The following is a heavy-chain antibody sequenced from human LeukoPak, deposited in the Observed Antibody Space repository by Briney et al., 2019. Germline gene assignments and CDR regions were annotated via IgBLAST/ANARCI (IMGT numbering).Heavy chain of an antibody. Sequence: ASVTVSCKASGYTFTSYGISWVRQALGQGLEWMGWISAYNGNTNYAQKLQGRVTMTTDTSMSTAYMELRSLRSDDTAVYYCARELVYYYGSGSYRGAFDIWGQGTMVTVSS. CDR2: ISAYNGNT. V-gene: IGHV1-18*01. D-gene: IGHD3-10*01. CDR1: GYTFTSYG. J-gene: IGHJ3*02. CDR3: ARELVYYYGSGSYRGAFDI.